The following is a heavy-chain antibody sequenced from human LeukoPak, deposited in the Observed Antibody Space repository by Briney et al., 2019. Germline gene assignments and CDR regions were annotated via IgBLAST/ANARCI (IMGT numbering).Heavy chain of an antibody. CDR3: AKCRGTKSYNYYMYV. D-gene: IGHD2-8*01. CDR1: GFTFSNYA. V-gene: IGHV3-23*01. J-gene: IGHJ6*03. Sequence: PGGSLTLSCAASGFTFSNYAMAWVRQAPGKGLEWVSTISNTGGSTYYADSVKGRFTISRDNSKNTLYLQMNSLRAEDTAVYYCAKCRGTKSYNYYMYVWGKGTTVTVSS. CDR2: ISNTGGST.